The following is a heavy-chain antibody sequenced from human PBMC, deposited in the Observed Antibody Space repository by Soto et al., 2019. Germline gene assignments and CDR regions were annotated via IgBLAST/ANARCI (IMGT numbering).Heavy chain of an antibody. CDR3: ARLSRSSYYDFWSTPMDV. CDR1: GGSISSYY. V-gene: IGHV4-59*01. D-gene: IGHD3-3*01. CDR2: IYYSGST. J-gene: IGHJ6*03. Sequence: SETLSLTCTVSGGSISSYYWSWIRQPPGKGLEWIGYIYYSGSTNYNPSLKSRVIISVDTSKNQFSLKLSSVTAADTAVYYCARLSRSSYYDFWSTPMDVWGKGTTVTVSS.